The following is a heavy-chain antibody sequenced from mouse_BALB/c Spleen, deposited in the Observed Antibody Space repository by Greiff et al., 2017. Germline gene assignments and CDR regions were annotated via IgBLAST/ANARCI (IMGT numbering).Heavy chain of an antibody. CDR1: GYSITSDYA. V-gene: IGHV3-2*02. Sequence: EVHLVESGPGLVKPSQSLSLTCTVTGYSITSDYAWNWIRQFPGNKLEWMGYISYSGSTSYNPSLNSRISITRDTSKNQFFLQLNSVTTEDTATYYCARMGQGFAYWGQGTLVTVSA. CDR2: ISYSGST. CDR3: ARMGQGFAY. J-gene: IGHJ3*01. D-gene: IGHD3-3*01.